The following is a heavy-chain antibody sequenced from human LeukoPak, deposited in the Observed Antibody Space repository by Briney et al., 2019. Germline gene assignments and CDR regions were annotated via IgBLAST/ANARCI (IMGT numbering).Heavy chain of an antibody. CDR3: ARAYGSGSYTLLFFDY. Sequence: ASVKLSCKASGYAFTSYYMHWVRQAPGPGLEWMGIINPSGGSTSYAQKFQGRVTMTRDTSTSTVYMELSSLRSEDTAVYYCARAYGSGSYTLLFFDYWGQGTLVTVSS. CDR1: GYAFTSYY. D-gene: IGHD3-10*01. V-gene: IGHV1-46*01. CDR2: INPSGGST. J-gene: IGHJ4*02.